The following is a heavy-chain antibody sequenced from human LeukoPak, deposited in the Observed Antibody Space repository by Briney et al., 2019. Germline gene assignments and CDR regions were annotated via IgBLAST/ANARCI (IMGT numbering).Heavy chain of an antibody. J-gene: IGHJ5*02. CDR2: IYTGGST. CDR1: GFSVSGRY. V-gene: IGHV3-53*01. D-gene: IGHD6-19*01. Sequence: PGGSLRLSCAASGFSVSGRYMSWVRQAPWKGLEWVSVIYTGGSTYYADSVKGRFTISRDNSKNTLYLQMNSLRAEDTAVYYCVRCSVAGTGISPFDPWGQGTLVTVSS. CDR3: VRCSVAGTGISPFDP.